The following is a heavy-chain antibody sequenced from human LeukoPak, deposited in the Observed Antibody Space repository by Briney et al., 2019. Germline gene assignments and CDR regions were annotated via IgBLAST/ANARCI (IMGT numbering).Heavy chain of an antibody. V-gene: IGHV4-30-2*01. J-gene: IGHJ4*02. D-gene: IGHD3-10*01. CDR3: ARGGFRVTKSYPFDY. CDR2: IYHSGST. Sequence: SQTLSLTCAVSGGSISSGGYSWSWIRQPPGKGLEWIGYIYHSGSTYYNPSLKSRVTISVDRSKNQFSLKLSSVTAADTAVYYCARGGFRVTKSYPFDYWGQGTLVTVSS. CDR1: GGSISSGGYS.